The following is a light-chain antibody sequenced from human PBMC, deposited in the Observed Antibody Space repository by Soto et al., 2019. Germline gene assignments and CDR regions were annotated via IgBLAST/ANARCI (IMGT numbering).Light chain of an antibody. CDR3: QRYGSSPPYT. Sequence: ESVLAQSPGTLSLSPGERATLSCRASQSVSSSYLAWYQQKPGQAPRLLIYGASSRATGIPDRFSGSGSGTDFTLTISRLEPEDFAVYYCQRYGSSPPYTFGQWTKLEIK. CDR1: QSVSSSY. CDR2: GAS. V-gene: IGKV3-20*01. J-gene: IGKJ2*01.